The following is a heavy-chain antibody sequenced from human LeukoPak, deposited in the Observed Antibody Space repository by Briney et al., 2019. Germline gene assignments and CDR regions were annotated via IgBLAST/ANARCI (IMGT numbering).Heavy chain of an antibody. CDR3: ASPGALARQYFDY. Sequence: GGSLRLSCAASGFTFSTYSMNWVRQAPGKGLEWVSSISSSSSYIYYADSVKGRFTISRDNAKNSLYLQMNSLRAEDTAVYYCASPGALARQYFDYWGQGTLVTVSS. CDR2: ISSSSSYI. J-gene: IGHJ4*02. CDR1: GFTFSTYS. V-gene: IGHV3-21*01. D-gene: IGHD6-6*01.